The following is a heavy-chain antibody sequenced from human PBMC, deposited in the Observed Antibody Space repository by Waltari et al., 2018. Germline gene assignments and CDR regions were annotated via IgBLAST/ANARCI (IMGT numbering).Heavy chain of an antibody. CDR3: AREEDYYYYGMDV. V-gene: IGHV1-18*01. CDR1: GYSFTNYG. Sequence: QVHLLQPGPEVKKPGASVKVSCKASGYSFTNYGISWVRQAPGQGLEWMGWIIAYKGNRNDAQKLQGRVTMTTDTSTRTAYMELRNLRSDDTAGYYCAREEDYYYYGMDVWGQGTTVNVSS. CDR2: IIAYKGNR. J-gene: IGHJ6*02.